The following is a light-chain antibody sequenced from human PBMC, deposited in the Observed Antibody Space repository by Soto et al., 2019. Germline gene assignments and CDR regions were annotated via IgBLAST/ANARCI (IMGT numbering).Light chain of an antibody. CDR1: QYISNN. J-gene: IGKJ5*01. CDR3: QQYNHWSSIT. CDR2: GAS. Sequence: EIVMTQSPATLSVSLGERATFSCRASQYISNNLAWYQQRPGQAPSLLIYGASTRATGVPARFSGSGSGTDFLLSISGLQSEDSAVYYCQQYNHWSSITFGQGTRLEIK. V-gene: IGKV3-15*01.